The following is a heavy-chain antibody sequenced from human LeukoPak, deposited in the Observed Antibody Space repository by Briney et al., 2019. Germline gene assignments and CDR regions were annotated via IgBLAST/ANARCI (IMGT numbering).Heavy chain of an antibody. CDR1: GFTFSSYT. J-gene: IGHJ4*02. CDR2: ISGSISHI. D-gene: IGHD2-2*01. Sequence: GGSLRLSCAASGFTFSSYTIIWARQAPGKGLEWVSSISGSISHIYYADSVKGRFTISRDNARNSLYLQMNSLRAEDTAVYFCARDISIGFDYWGPGTLVTVSS. CDR3: ARDISIGFDY. V-gene: IGHV3-21*01.